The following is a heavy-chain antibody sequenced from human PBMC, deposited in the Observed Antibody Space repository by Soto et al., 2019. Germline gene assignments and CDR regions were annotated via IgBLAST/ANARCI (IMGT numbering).Heavy chain of an antibody. CDR1: AVTLSYGGYS. D-gene: IGHD2-15*01. Sequence: SETLSLNCSVSAVTLSYGGYSWSWIRQAQGKGLEWLGYMSPLETTYYNPSFKSRLSFSIDKNTNSFPRRLRSMTAADQAVPYCARGGGYDSFGFWVKGIQVTVSS. V-gene: IGHV4-30-2*01. J-gene: IGHJ4*02. CDR2: MSPLETT. CDR3: ARGGGYDSFGF.